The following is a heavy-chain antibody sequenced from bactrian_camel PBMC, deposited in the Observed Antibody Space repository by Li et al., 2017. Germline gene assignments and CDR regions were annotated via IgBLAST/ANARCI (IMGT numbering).Heavy chain of an antibody. CDR2: VKGAGSTT. D-gene: IGHD7*01. J-gene: IGHJ4*01. Sequence: EVQLVESGGGLVQPGGSLRLSCAASGYPYTSICMGYFRQAPGNGLEWIAVVKGAGSTTYYSDSMKGRFTISRDNAKNTLYLKLNSLRTEDTAMYYCAVSTTSYSPVFCQGTQVTVS. V-gene: IGHV3S40*01. CDR1: GYPYTSIC.